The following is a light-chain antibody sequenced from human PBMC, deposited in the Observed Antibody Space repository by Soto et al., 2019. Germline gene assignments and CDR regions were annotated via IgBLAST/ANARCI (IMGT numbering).Light chain of an antibody. CDR1: ESVSAN. Sequence: EMVMTQSPATLSVSPGERATLSCRASESVSANLAWYQQKPGQAPTLLIIGASTRATGIPARFRGSGSGTEFTLTISSRQSEDFAVYYCQQYNDWPRTFGQGTKVEI. CDR2: GAS. J-gene: IGKJ1*01. CDR3: QQYNDWPRT. V-gene: IGKV3-15*01.